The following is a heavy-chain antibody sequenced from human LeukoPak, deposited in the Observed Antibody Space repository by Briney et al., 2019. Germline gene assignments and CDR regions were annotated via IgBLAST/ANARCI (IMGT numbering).Heavy chain of an antibody. J-gene: IGHJ5*02. CDR3: ARDSGTSGEVKFDP. V-gene: IGHV4-34*01. CDR2: INHSGST. CDR1: GGSFSGYY. D-gene: IGHD3-10*01. Sequence: SETLSLTCAVYGGSFSGYYWSWIRQPPGKGLEWIGEINHSGSTNYNPSLKSRVTISVDTPKNQISLKLKSVTAADTAVYYCARDSGTSGEVKFDPWGQGALVTVSS.